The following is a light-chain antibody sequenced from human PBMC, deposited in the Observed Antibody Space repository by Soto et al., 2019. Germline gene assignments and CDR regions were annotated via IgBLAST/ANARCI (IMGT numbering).Light chain of an antibody. V-gene: IGKV1-27*01. J-gene: IGKJ3*01. CDR2: AAS. Sequence: DIQMTQSPSSLSASVGDRVTITCRASQTIGNSLAWYQQKPGKVPKLLIYAASTLQSGVPFRFSDSGSGTDFTLTISSRQPEDVATYYCQKYNSDPLTFGPGTKVDVK. CDR3: QKYNSDPLT. CDR1: QTIGNS.